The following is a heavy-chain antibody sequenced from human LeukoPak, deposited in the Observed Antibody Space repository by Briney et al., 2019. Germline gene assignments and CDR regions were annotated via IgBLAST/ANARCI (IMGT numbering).Heavy chain of an antibody. Sequence: GGSLRLSCAAAGFTFSDYSMNWVRQAPGKGLEWISYIGIDSGNTNYADSVKGRFTISGDKAKNSLYLQMNSLRVEDTAVYYCARDYKYAFDNWGQGTLVTVSS. CDR1: GFTFSDYS. CDR2: IGIDSGNT. J-gene: IGHJ4*02. CDR3: ARDYKYAFDN. V-gene: IGHV3-48*01. D-gene: IGHD5-24*01.